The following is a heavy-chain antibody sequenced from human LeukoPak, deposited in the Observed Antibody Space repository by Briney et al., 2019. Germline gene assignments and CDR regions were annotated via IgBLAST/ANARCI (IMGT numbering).Heavy chain of an antibody. CDR3: AKDYSGYDYWSY. D-gene: IGHD5-12*01. J-gene: IGHJ4*02. CDR1: RFTFSSYA. V-gene: IGHV3-23*01. Sequence: RAGGSLRLSCAASRFTFSSYAMSWVRQAPGKGLEWVSAISGSGGSTYYADSVKGRFTISRDNSKNTLYLQMNSLRAEDTAVYYCAKDYSGYDYWSYWGQGTLVTVSS. CDR2: ISGSGGST.